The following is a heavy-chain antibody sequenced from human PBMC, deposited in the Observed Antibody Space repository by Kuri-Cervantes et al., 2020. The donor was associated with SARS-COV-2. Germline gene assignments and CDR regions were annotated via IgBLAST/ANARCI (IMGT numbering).Heavy chain of an antibody. CDR3: ARVIRHWSPQYCSSTSCSHWYFDL. CDR2: IKQDGSEK. V-gene: IGHV3-7*01. J-gene: IGHJ2*01. D-gene: IGHD2-2*01. Sequence: GGSLRLSCAASGFTFSSYWMSWVRQAPGKGLEWVANIKQDGSEKYYVASLKGRFTISRDNAKNSLYLQMNSLRAEDTAVYYCARVIRHWSPQYCSSTSCSHWYFDLWGRGTLVTVSS. CDR1: GFTFSSYW.